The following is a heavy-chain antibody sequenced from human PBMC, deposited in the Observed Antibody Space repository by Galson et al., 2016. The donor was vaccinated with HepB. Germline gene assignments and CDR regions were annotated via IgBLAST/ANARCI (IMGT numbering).Heavy chain of an antibody. V-gene: IGHV5-51*01. CDR3: ARSLTGSYDFVCAIYNYYAVDF. D-gene: IGHD3-3*01. CDR2: IYPGDYDI. J-gene: IGHJ6*02. CDR1: GYTFDSYW. Sequence: QSGAEVTKPGESLMISCRGSGYTFDSYWIGWVRQMPGKGLEWMAIIYPGDYDIRYSPSFQGQVTISVDKSISTAYLQWSSLTASDTAMYYCARSLTGSYDFVCAIYNYYAVDFWGQGTTVIVS.